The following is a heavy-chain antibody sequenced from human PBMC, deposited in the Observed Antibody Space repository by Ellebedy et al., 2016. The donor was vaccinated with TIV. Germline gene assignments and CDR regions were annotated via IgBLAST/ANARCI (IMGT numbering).Heavy chain of an antibody. CDR2: IYYSGSA. CDR1: GYSISSGYY. V-gene: IGHV4-38-2*02. D-gene: IGHD4-17*01. Sequence: SETLSLTCSVSGYSISSGYYWGWIRQPPGKGLEWIGNIYYSGSANYNPSLKNRVTISVDTSKNQFALKLSPVTAADTTVYYCARGGDYVLVDYWGQGTLVTVSS. CDR3: ARGGDYVLVDY. J-gene: IGHJ4*02.